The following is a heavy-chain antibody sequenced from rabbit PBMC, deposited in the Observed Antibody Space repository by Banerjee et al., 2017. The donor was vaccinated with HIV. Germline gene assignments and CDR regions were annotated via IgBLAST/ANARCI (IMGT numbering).Heavy chain of an antibody. V-gene: IGHV1S40*01. CDR3: ARDLAAVTGWNFGL. Sequence: QSLEESGGDLVKPEGPLTLTCTASGFSFSSNPMCWVRQAPGKGLEWIACIGTGSTDSTYYATWAEGRFTISKTSSTTVTLQMTSLTAADTATYFCARDLAAVTGWNFGLWGPGTLVTVS. D-gene: IGHD7-1*01. CDR2: IGTGSTDST. CDR1: GFSFSSNP. J-gene: IGHJ4*01.